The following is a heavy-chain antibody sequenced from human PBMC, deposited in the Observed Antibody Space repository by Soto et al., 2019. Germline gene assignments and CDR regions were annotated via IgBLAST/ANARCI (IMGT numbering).Heavy chain of an antibody. D-gene: IGHD2-15*01. CDR1: GFSISSYY. CDR3: ARVIDVVVVAATGAAFDI. J-gene: IGHJ3*02. CDR2: IYYSGST. V-gene: IGHV4-59*01. Sequence: SDTLSLTCTFSGFSISSYYLSWIRQPPGKGLEWIGYIYYSGSTNYNPSLKSRVTISVDTSKNQFSLKLSSVTAADTAVYYCARVIDVVVVAATGAAFDIWGQGTMVTVSS.